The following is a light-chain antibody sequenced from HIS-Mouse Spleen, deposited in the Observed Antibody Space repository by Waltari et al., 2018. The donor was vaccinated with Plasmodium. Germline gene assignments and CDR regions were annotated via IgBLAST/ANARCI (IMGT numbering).Light chain of an antibody. Sequence: QSVLTQPPSASGTPGQRVTISCSGSSSNIGRNYSYWYRQLPGTAPKLLLCGKIQRPSGVPDRFSGPKCGTSASLAISGRRSEDEADYYCAAWDDSLSGGVFGGGTKLTVL. CDR1: SSNIGRNY. CDR3: AAWDDSLSGGV. CDR2: GKI. V-gene: IGLV1-47*01. J-gene: IGLJ3*02.